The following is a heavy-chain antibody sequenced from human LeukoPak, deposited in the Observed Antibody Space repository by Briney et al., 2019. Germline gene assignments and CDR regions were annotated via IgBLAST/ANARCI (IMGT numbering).Heavy chain of an antibody. D-gene: IGHD3-22*01. CDR3: AKEGRLTVAAVVVENYFDY. J-gene: IGHJ4*02. CDR1: GFTFNRAA. V-gene: IGHV3-23*01. Sequence: GGSLRLSCAASGFTFNRAAMSWVRQAPGKGLEWVSGISGSGGDTYYSDSVKGRFTISRDNAKTTVYLQVNSLRTEDTAEYYCAKEGRLTVAAVVVENYFDYWGQGTPVTVSA. CDR2: ISGSGGDT.